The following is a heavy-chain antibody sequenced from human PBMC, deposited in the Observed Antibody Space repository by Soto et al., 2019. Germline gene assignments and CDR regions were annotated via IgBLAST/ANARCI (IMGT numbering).Heavy chain of an antibody. CDR2: IHYSGST. Sequence: SETLSLTCTVSGGSFSDYYWSWIRQPPGKGLEWIAYIHYSGSTNYNPSLNSRVTISVDTSKNQFSLKLTSVTATDTALYYCARQGTGGRSFDYWGQGTLVTVSS. CDR1: GGSFSDYY. V-gene: IGHV4-59*08. J-gene: IGHJ4*02. CDR3: ARQGTGGRSFDY. D-gene: IGHD2-8*02.